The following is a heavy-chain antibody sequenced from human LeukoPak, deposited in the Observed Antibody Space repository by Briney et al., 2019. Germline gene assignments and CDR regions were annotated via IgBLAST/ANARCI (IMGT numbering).Heavy chain of an antibody. CDR1: GFTFSSSW. CDR2: IYSGGST. V-gene: IGHV3-53*01. CDR3: ASGALFGSGEYKDYFDY. Sequence: GGSLRLSCAASGFTFSSSWMFWVRQAPGKGLEWVSVIYSGGSTYYADSVKGRFTISRDNSKNTLYLQTNSLRAEDTAVYYCASGALFGSGEYKDYFDYWGQGTLVTVSS. D-gene: IGHD6-19*01. J-gene: IGHJ4*02.